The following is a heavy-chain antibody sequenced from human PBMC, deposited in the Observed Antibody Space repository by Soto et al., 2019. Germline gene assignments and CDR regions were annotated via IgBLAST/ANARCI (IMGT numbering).Heavy chain of an antibody. CDR1: GGSISSGGYY. V-gene: IGHV4-31*03. D-gene: IGHD3-10*01. CDR2: IYYSGST. J-gene: IGHJ5*02. CDR3: ARGITMVRGAGGGNWFDP. Sequence: QVQLQESGPGLVKPSQTLSLTCTVSGGSISSGGYYWSWIRQYPGKGLEWIGYIYYSGSTYYNPSLKSRVTISVDTSKNQFSLKLSSVTAADTAVYYCARGITMVRGAGGGNWFDPWGQGTLVTVSS.